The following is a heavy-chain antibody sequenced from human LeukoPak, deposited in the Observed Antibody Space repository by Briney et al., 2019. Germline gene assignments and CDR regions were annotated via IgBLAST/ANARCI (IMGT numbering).Heavy chain of an antibody. J-gene: IGHJ4*02. CDR3: ARDVPGQLGGVDY. CDR1: GFTFSSYS. Sequence: GGSLRLSCAASGFTFSSYSMNWVRQAPGKGLEWVSSISSSSSYIYYADSVKGRFTISRDNAKNTVYLQMNSLRAEDTAVYYCARDVPGQLGGVDYWGQGTLVTVSS. D-gene: IGHD6-6*01. CDR2: ISSSSSYI. V-gene: IGHV3-21*01.